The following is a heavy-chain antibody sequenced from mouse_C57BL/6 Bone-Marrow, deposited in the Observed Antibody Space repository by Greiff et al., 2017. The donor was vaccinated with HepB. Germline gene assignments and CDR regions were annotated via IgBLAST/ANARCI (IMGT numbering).Heavy chain of an antibody. D-gene: IGHD2-5*01. CDR2: IDPANGNT. CDR1: GFNIKNTY. CDR3: ARYSNYVWYFDV. V-gene: IGHV14-3*01. J-gene: IGHJ1*03. Sequence: VQLQQSVAELVRPGASVKLSCTASGFNIKNTYMHWVKQRPEQGLEWIGRIDPANGNTKYAPKFQGKATITADTSSNTAYLHLTRLTSEDTAIYYGARYSNYVWYFDVWGTGTTVTVSS.